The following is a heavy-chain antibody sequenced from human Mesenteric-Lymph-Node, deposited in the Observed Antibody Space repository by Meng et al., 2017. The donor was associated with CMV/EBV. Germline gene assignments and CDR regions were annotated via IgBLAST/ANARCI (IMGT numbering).Heavy chain of an antibody. CDR1: GFTFSNYA. Sequence: GESLKISCAASGFTFSNYAMHWVRQAPGKGLEWVAVISYDGSNKYHADSVKGRFTISRDNSKNTLYLQMNSLRAEDTAVYYCARDRAGHCSGGSCNFYYYYGMDVWGQGTTVTVSS. CDR2: ISYDGSNK. J-gene: IGHJ6*02. D-gene: IGHD2-15*01. CDR3: ARDRAGHCSGGSCNFYYYYGMDV. V-gene: IGHV3-30*04.